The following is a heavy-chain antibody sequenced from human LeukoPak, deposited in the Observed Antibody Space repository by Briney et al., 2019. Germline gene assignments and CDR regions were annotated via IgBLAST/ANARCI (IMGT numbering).Heavy chain of an antibody. CDR3: ARGPWVNYYLDY. J-gene: IGHJ4*02. D-gene: IGHD5-24*01. CDR1: GYSFSNYW. V-gene: IGHV5-51*01. Sequence: GESLKISCKGSGYSFSNYWVGWVRQMPGKGLEWMGIIYPGDSDIKYSPSFQGQVTISADKSITTAFLQWSSLKASDTAIYYCARGPWVNYYLDYWGQGTQVTVSS. CDR2: IYPGDSDI.